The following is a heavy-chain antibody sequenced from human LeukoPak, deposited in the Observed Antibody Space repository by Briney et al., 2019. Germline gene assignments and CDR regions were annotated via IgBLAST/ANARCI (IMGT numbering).Heavy chain of an antibody. CDR1: GGSISSSSYY. J-gene: IGHJ6*03. Sequence: PSETLSLTCTVSGGSISSSSYYWGWIRQPPGKGLEWIGSIYYSGSTYYNPSLKSRVTISVDTSKNQFSLRLSSVTAADTAVYYCARLPAITTYYYYYMDVWGKGTMVTASS. V-gene: IGHV4-39*01. D-gene: IGHD3-16*01. CDR3: ARLPAITTYYYYYMDV. CDR2: IYYSGST.